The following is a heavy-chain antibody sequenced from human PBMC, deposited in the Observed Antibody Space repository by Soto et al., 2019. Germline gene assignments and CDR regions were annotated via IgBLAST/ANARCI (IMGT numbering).Heavy chain of an antibody. V-gene: IGHV3-23*01. CDR1: GFDFRSYA. D-gene: IGHD1-26*01. J-gene: IGHJ4*02. Sequence: PGVSLSLSCPASGFDFRSYAMTWIRRAPGKGLEWIAGISGTGGSTFYAPSVRGRFTISRDNSKNTLYLQMDSLRMEDTAIYYCAKGVSSSPAFYFDAWGQGTLVTVSS. CDR3: AKGVSSSPAFYFDA. CDR2: ISGTGGST.